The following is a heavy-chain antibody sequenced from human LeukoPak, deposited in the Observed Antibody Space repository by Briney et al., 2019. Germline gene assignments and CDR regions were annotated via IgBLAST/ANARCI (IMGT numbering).Heavy chain of an antibody. D-gene: IGHD5-24*01. V-gene: IGHV3-7*01. CDR1: GFTFSSYW. J-gene: IGHJ4*02. CDR2: IKQDGSEK. CDR3: ANGRDGYKYYFDY. Sequence: PGGSLRLSCAASGFTFSSYWMGWVRQAPGKGLEWVANIKQDGSEKYYVDSVKGRFTISRDNAKNSLYLQMNSLRAEDTAVYYCANGRDGYKYYFDYWGQGTLVTVSS.